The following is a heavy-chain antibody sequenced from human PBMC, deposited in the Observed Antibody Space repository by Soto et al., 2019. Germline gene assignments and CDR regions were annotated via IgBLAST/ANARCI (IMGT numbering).Heavy chain of an antibody. CDR3: ARDSITMVRGVINEMGY. Sequence: PGGSLRLSCAASGFTFSSYGMHWVRQAPGKGLEWVAVIWYDGSNKYYADSVKGRFTISRDNSKNTLYLQMNSLRAEDTAVYYCARDSITMVRGVINEMGYWGQGTLVTVSS. V-gene: IGHV3-33*01. CDR1: GFTFSSYG. J-gene: IGHJ4*02. D-gene: IGHD3-10*01. CDR2: IWYDGSNK.